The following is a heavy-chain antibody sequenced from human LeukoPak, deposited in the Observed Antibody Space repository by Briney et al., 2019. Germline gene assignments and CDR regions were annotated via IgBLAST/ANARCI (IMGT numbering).Heavy chain of an antibody. Sequence: GGSLRLSCAASGFTVSSNHMTWVRQAPGKGLEWVSVIYSGGDTHYADSVKGRFTISRDNSKSTLYLQMNSLRAEDTAVYYCARGSSTVSAGYYWGQGTLVTVSS. V-gene: IGHV3-53*01. CDR2: IYSGGDT. J-gene: IGHJ4*02. CDR3: ARGSSTVSAGYY. CDR1: GFTVSSNH. D-gene: IGHD6-19*01.